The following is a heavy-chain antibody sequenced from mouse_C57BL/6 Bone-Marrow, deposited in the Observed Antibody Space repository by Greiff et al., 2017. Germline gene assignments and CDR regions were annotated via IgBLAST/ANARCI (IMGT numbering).Heavy chain of an antibody. CDR3: ARSGGYYRFAY. CDR1: GYTFTSYW. V-gene: IGHV1-69*01. CDR2: IDPSDSYT. J-gene: IGHJ3*01. Sequence: QVQLKQPGAELVMPGASVKLSCKASGYTFTSYWMHWVKQRPGQGLEWIGEIDPSDSYTNYNQKFKGKSTLTVDKSSSTAYMQLSILTSEDSAVYYCARSGGYYRFAYWGQGTLVTVSA. D-gene: IGHD2-3*01.